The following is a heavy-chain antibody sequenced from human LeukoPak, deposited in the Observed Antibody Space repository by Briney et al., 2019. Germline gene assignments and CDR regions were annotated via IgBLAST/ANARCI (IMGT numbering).Heavy chain of an antibody. CDR2: IYSGGST. Sequence: GGSLRLSCAASGFTVSSNYMSWVRQAPGKGLELVSVIYSGGSTYYADSVKGRFTISRDNSKNTLYLQMNSLRAEDTAVYYCARDGRGDLTWIQLWSPFDYWGQGTLVTVSS. V-gene: IGHV3-66*02. D-gene: IGHD5-18*01. CDR3: ARDGRGDLTWIQLWSPFDY. CDR1: GFTVSSNY. J-gene: IGHJ4*02.